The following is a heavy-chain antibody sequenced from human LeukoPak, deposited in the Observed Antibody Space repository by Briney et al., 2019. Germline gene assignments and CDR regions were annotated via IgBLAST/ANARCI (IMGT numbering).Heavy chain of an antibody. Sequence: GGSLRLSCAASGFTFSSYAMSWVRQAPGKGLEWVSAISGSGGSTYYADSVKGRFTISRDNSKNTLYLQMNSLRAEDTAVYYCAKVSDSSSWGGYYFDYWGQGTLVTVS. CDR1: GFTFSSYA. CDR3: AKVSDSSSWGGYYFDY. V-gene: IGHV3-23*01. J-gene: IGHJ4*02. D-gene: IGHD6-13*01. CDR2: ISGSGGST.